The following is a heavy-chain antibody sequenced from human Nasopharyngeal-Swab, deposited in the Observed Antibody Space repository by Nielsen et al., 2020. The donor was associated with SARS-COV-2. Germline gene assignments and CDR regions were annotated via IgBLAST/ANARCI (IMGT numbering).Heavy chain of an antibody. V-gene: IGHV4-34*01. J-gene: IGHJ6*03. CDR2: INQSGRT. CDR3: ARCFCPWNAAARWYYMDV. Sequence: VWFGDINQSGRTYYNPSRKSRVTISVDTSKNQFSLKLTSVTAADTAVYYCARCFCPWNAAARWYYMDVWGKGTTVTVSS. D-gene: IGHD1-1*01.